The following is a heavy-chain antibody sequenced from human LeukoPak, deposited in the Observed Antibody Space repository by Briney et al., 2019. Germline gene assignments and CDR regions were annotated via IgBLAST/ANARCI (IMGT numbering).Heavy chain of an antibody. CDR3: ARAYGDYRYYYYYMDV. D-gene: IGHD4-17*01. CDR1: GGSFSGYY. V-gene: IGHV4-34*01. CDR2: INHSGST. J-gene: IGHJ6*03. Sequence: SETLSLTCAVFGGSFSGYYWSWIRQRPGKGLEWIGEINHSGSTNCNPSLKSRVTISVDTSKNQFSLRVSSVTAADTAVYYCARAYGDYRYYYYYMDVWGKGTTVTVS.